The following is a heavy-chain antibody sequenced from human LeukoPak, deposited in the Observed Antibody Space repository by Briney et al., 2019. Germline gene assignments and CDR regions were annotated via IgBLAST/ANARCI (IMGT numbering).Heavy chain of an antibody. Sequence: ASVKVSCKASGYSFTSYGFAWVRRAPGQGLEWMGWVSAYDGSTNYAQKIRGRVTMTTDASKNTVYMELRSLRFDDTAVYYCARGGRDGMDVWGQGTTVTVSS. V-gene: IGHV1-18*01. J-gene: IGHJ6*02. CDR3: ARGGRDGMDV. CDR1: GYSFTSYG. CDR2: VSAYDGST. D-gene: IGHD3-10*01.